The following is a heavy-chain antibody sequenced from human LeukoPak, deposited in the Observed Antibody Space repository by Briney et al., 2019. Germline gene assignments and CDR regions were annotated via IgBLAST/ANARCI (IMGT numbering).Heavy chain of an antibody. CDR2: ISYDGSNK. V-gene: IGHV3-30*18. CDR3: AKETARPAGVFEY. D-gene: IGHD1-14*01. J-gene: IGHJ4*02. CDR1: GFTFSSYG. Sequence: PGGSLRLSCAASGFTFSSYGMHWVRQAPGKGLEWVAVISYDGSNKYYADSVKGRFTISRDISKNTLYLQMNSLRPEDTAVYYCAKETARPAGVFEYWGQGTRVTVSS.